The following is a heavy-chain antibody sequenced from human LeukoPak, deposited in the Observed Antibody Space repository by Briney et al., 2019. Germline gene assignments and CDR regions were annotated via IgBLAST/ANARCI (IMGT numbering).Heavy chain of an antibody. CDR2: INHSGST. Sequence: SETLSLTCAVYGGSFSGYYWSWIRQPPGKGLEWIGEINHSGSTNYNPSLKSGVTISVDTSKNQFSLKLSSVTAADTAVYYCARGTAGIFDYWGQGTLVTVSS. CDR1: GGSFSGYY. V-gene: IGHV4-34*01. D-gene: IGHD6-13*01. CDR3: ARGTAGIFDY. J-gene: IGHJ4*02.